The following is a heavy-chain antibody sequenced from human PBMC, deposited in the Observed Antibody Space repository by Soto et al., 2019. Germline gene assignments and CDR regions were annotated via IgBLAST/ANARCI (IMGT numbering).Heavy chain of an antibody. CDR2: IKQDGSEK. V-gene: IGHV3-7*01. CDR3: ARDLPWYSSSSYFDY. Sequence: EVQLVESGGGLVQPGGSLRLSCAASGFTFSSYWMSWVRQAPGKGLEWVANIKQDGSEKYYVDSVKGRFTISGDNAQNSLYLQMYSLRAEDTAVYYCARDLPWYSSSSYFDYWGQRTLVTVSS. CDR1: GFTFSSYW. D-gene: IGHD6-6*01. J-gene: IGHJ4*02.